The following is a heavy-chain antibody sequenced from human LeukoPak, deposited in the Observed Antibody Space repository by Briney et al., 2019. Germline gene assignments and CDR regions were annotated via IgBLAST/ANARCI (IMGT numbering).Heavy chain of an antibody. V-gene: IGHV4-34*01. CDR2: INHSGST. Sequence: SETLSLTCAVYGGSFSGYYWSWIRQPPGKGLEWIGEINHSGSTNYNPSLKSRVTISVDTSKNQFSLKLSSVTAADTAVYYCARGKVVVPAATFDYWGQGTLVTVSS. CDR1: GGSFSGYY. CDR3: ARGKVVVPAATFDY. D-gene: IGHD2-2*01. J-gene: IGHJ4*02.